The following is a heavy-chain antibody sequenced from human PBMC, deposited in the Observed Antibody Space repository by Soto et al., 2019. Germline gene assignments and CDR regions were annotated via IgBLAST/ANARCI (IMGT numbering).Heavy chain of an antibody. CDR2: INPKSVAT. J-gene: IGHJ6*02. CDR1: GYTFTGYY. D-gene: IGHD6-25*01. Sequence: QVQLVQSGAEVKKPGTSVKVSCKASGYTFTGYYMHWVRQAPGQGLEWMGWINPKSVATNYAQRFQGRVTMTRDTSINTVYMELSRLTSDDPAVYYCARHPPGSAHYNYYYAMDVWGQGPTVTVSS. V-gene: IGHV1-2*02. CDR3: ARHPPGSAHYNYYYAMDV.